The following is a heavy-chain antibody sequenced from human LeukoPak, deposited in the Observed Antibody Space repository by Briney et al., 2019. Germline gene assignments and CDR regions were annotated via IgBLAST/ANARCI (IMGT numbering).Heavy chain of an antibody. D-gene: IGHD1-14*01. V-gene: IGHV3-23*01. CDR1: GFTFSSYG. CDR3: AKSEPIDPFDY. J-gene: IGHJ4*02. CDR2: IRGSGGRT. Sequence: GGSLRLSCAASGFTFSSYGMRWVRQAEGEGLEWVSAIRGSGGRTFYADSVKGRFTISRDNSKNPLYLQMNSLRAEDTAVYYCAKSEPIDPFDYWGQGTLVTVSS.